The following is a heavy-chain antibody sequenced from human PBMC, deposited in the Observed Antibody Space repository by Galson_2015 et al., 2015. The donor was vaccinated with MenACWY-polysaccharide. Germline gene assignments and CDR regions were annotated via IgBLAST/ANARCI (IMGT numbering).Heavy chain of an antibody. CDR2: IMPIFRTP. J-gene: IGHJ6*02. Sequence: SVKVSCKASGRTFETYAISWVRQAPGQGLEWMGGIMPIFRTPDYAQKFQGRVTITADESTNTVYMDLSSLTSEDTAIYYCATSWKDDTGGNYYYILDVWGQGTRVTVS. D-gene: IGHD1-1*01. V-gene: IGHV1-69*13. CDR3: ATSWKDDTGGNYYYILDV. CDR1: GRTFETYA.